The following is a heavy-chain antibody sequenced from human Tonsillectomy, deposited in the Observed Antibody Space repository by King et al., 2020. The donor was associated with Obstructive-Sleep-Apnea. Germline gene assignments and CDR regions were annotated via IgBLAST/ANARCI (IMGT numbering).Heavy chain of an antibody. CDR2: ISYVGTYI. CDR1: GFVFSDYG. D-gene: IGHD3-16*01. V-gene: IGHV3-30*18. Sequence: VQLVESGGGVVQPGRSLRLSSAASGFVFSDYGMHWVRQAPGKGLEWVAFISYVGTYIYFGDSVKGRFTISRDNSKNTVYLQMNSLRAEATAVYYCAKEPYVWWTTYYLDHWGQGTLVTVSS. CDR3: AKEPYVWWTTYYLDH. J-gene: IGHJ4*02.